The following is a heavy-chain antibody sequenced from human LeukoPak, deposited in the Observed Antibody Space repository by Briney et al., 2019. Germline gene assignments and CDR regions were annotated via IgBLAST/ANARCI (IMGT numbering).Heavy chain of an antibody. V-gene: IGHV3-53*01. CDR3: ARGFSGVLRYFDY. CDR2: IYSGGST. Sequence: GGSLRLSCAASGFTVSSNYMSWVRQAPGKGLEWVSVIYSGGSTYYADSVKGRFTISRDNSKNTLYLQMNSLRAEDTAVYYCARGFSGVLRYFDYWGPGTLVTVSS. J-gene: IGHJ4*02. CDR1: GFTVSSNY. D-gene: IGHD3-9*01.